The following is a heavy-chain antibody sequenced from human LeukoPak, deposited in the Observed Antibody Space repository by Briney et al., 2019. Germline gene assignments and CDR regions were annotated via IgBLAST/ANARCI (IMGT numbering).Heavy chain of an antibody. D-gene: IGHD3-10*01. CDR3: AREGLWFGDYPYPDCYYGMDV. CDR2: IYYSGST. Sequence: SETLSLTCTVPGGSISSYYWSWIRQPPGKGLEWIGDIYYSGSTNYNPSLKSRVTISVDTSKNQFSLRLSSVTAADTAVYYCAREGLWFGDYPYPDCYYGMDVWGQGTTVTVSS. CDR1: GGSISSYY. J-gene: IGHJ6*02. V-gene: IGHV4-59*01.